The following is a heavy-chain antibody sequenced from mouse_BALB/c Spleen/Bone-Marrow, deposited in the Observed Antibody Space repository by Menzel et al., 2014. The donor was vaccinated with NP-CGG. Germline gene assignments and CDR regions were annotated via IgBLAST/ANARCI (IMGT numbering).Heavy chain of an antibody. CDR3: SREGAY. V-gene: IGHV1S81*02. Sequence: VQLQQSGAELVKPGASVKLSCKASGYTFTNYYMYWVKQRPGQGLEWIGEITPSNGGSNFIEKFKNKATLTVDKSSSTAYMQLSSLTSEDSAAYYCSREGAYWGQGTLVTVSA. CDR1: GYTFTNYY. CDR2: ITPSNGGS. J-gene: IGHJ3*01.